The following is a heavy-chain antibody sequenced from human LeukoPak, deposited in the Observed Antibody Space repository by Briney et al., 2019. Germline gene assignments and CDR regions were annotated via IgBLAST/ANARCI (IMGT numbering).Heavy chain of an antibody. CDR1: GGSISSYY. CDR3: ARWVTTVTTGFDY. J-gene: IGHJ4*02. D-gene: IGHD4-17*01. CDR2: IYYSGST. Sequence: SETLSLTCTVSGGSISSYYWSWIRQPPGKGLEWIGYIYYSGSTNYNPSLKSRVTISVDTSKNQFSLKLSSVTAADTAVYYCARWVTTVTTGFDYWGQGTLVTVSS. V-gene: IGHV4-59*08.